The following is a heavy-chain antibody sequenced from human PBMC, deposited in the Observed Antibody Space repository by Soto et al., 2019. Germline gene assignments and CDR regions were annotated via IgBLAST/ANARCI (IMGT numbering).Heavy chain of an antibody. CDR2: MTGDGRTT. V-gene: IGHV3-74*03. CDR1: GFTFGDYW. J-gene: IGHJ4*02. D-gene: IGHD2-8*01. CDR3: ASRSATVLSLTY. Sequence: GGSLRLSCAASGFTFGDYWMHWVRQPPGKGPEWVSRMTGDGRTTQYADSVQGRFTVSRDNSKNTLYLQMNSLRAEDTAVYYCASRSATVLSLTYWGPGTQVTVSS.